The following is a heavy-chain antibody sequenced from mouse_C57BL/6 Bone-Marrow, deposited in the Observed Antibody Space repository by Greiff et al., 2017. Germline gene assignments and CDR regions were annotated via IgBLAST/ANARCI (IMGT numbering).Heavy chain of an antibody. Sequence: VQLQQPGAELVKPGASVKMSCKASGYTFTSYWITWVKQRPGQGLEWIGDIYPGSGSTNYNEKFKSKATLTVDKSSSTAYMQLSSLTSEDSAVYYGARRYYGSSYVYWYFDVWGTGTTVTVSS. CDR1: GYTFTSYW. CDR3: ARRYYGSSYVYWYFDV. V-gene: IGHV1-55*01. CDR2: IYPGSGST. J-gene: IGHJ1*03. D-gene: IGHD1-1*01.